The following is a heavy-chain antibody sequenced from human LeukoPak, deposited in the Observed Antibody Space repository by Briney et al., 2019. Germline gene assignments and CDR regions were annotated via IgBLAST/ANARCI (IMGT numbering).Heavy chain of an antibody. Sequence: GGSLRLSCAASGFTFSSYAMSWVRQAPGKGLEWVSATSGSGGSTYYADSVKGRFTISRDNSKNTLYLQMNSLRAEDTAVYYCAKDLAPFWSGYCFDYWGQGTLVTVSS. CDR2: TSGSGGST. V-gene: IGHV3-23*01. J-gene: IGHJ4*02. D-gene: IGHD3-3*01. CDR1: GFTFSSYA. CDR3: AKDLAPFWSGYCFDY.